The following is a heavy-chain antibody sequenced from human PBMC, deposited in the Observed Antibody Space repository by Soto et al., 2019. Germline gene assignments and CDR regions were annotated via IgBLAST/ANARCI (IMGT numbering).Heavy chain of an antibody. CDR2: IKQDGSEK. Sequence: PGVSLRLSCAASGFTFSSYWMSWVRQAPGKGLEWVANIKQDGSEKYYVDSVKGRFTISRDNAKNSLYLQMNSLRAEDTAVYYCARGSYDFWSGYPYYFDYWGQGTLVTVSS. D-gene: IGHD3-3*01. CDR1: GFTFSSYW. V-gene: IGHV3-7*01. J-gene: IGHJ4*02. CDR3: ARGSYDFWSGYPYYFDY.